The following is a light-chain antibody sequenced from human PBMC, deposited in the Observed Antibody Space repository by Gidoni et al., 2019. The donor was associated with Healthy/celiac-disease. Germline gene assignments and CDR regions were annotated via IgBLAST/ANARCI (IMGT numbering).Light chain of an antibody. J-gene: IGLJ1*01. CDR2: EVS. CDR1: SSDVGGYNY. V-gene: IGLV2-14*01. Sequence: QSALTQPASVSGSPGQSITISCTGTSSDVGGYNYVSCDQQHPGKAPKLMIYEVSNRPSGVSNRFSGSKSGNTASLTISGLQAEDEADYYCSSYTSSSTLVFGTGTKVTVL. CDR3: SSYTSSSTLV.